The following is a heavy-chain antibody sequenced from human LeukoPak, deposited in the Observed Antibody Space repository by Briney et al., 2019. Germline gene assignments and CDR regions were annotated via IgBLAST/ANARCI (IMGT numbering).Heavy chain of an antibody. CDR3: ARAGIVVVPAAPDAFDI. J-gene: IGHJ3*02. Sequence: SQTLSLTCTVSGGSISSGSYYWRWLRQPAGKGLEWIGRIYTSGSTNYNPSLKSRVTISVDTSKNQFSLKLSSVTAADTAVYYCARAGIVVVPAAPDAFDIWGQGTMVTVSS. CDR2: IYTSGST. CDR1: GGSISSGSYY. V-gene: IGHV4-61*02. D-gene: IGHD2-2*01.